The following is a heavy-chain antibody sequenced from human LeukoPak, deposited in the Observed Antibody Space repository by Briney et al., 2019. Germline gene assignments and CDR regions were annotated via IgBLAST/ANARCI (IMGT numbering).Heavy chain of an antibody. CDR1: GFTFGDYA. Sequence: GRSLRLSCTASGFTFGDYAMSWVRQAPGKGLEWVGFIRSKAYGGTTEYAASVKGRFTISRDDSKSIAYLQMNSLKTEDTAVYYCTRISIAVAGTGFDYWGQGTLVTISS. J-gene: IGHJ4*02. D-gene: IGHD6-19*01. CDR2: IRSKAYGGTT. V-gene: IGHV3-49*04. CDR3: TRISIAVAGTGFDY.